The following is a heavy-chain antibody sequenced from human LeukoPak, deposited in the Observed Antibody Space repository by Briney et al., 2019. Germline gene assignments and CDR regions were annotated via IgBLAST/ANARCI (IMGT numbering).Heavy chain of an antibody. CDR1: GVSVTSTNW. Sequence: SETLSLTCGVSGVSVTSTNWWTWVRQPPGKGLEWIGEVHLDGRTNYNPSLKSRLTMSVDLSENHISLKLTSVTAADTAVYYCAREGGFYRPLDYSGQGTLVTVSS. V-gene: IGHV4-4*02. D-gene: IGHD3-3*01. J-gene: IGHJ4*02. CDR2: VHLDGRT. CDR3: AREGGFYRPLDY.